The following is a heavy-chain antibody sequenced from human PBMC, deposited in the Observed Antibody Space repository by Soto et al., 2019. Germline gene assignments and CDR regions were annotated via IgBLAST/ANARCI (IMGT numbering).Heavy chain of an antibody. CDR1: GGSISSYY. J-gene: IGHJ4*02. D-gene: IGHD6-25*01. Sequence: PSETLSLTCTVSGGSISSYYCIWIRQPAGKGLEWIGRIYTSGSTNYNPSLKSRVTMSVDTSKNQFSLKVNSVTAADTAVYYCARIGGYHGPLDYWGQGTPVTVSS. V-gene: IGHV4-4*07. CDR2: IYTSGST. CDR3: ARIGGYHGPLDY.